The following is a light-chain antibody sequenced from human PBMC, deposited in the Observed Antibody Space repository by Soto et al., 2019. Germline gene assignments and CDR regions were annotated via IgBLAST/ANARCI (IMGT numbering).Light chain of an antibody. CDR2: SAS. V-gene: IGKV3-20*01. J-gene: IGKJ1*01. Sequence: EIVLTQSPGTLSLSPGERATLSCRASQSVSNNYLGWFQQKPGQAPRLLTYSASSRATGIPDRFSGSGSGTDFTLTISRLEPEDFAVYYCQQHGRSPVTFGQGTKVEIK. CDR1: QSVSNNY. CDR3: QQHGRSPVT.